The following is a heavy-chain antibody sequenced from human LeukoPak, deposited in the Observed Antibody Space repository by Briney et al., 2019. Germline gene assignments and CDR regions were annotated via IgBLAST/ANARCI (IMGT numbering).Heavy chain of an antibody. V-gene: IGHV3-23*01. CDR3: AKARGFCSGGSCYNPFDP. D-gene: IGHD2-15*01. CDR1: GFTFSSYA. CDR2: ISGSDGST. J-gene: IGHJ5*02. Sequence: GGSLRLSCAASGFTFSSYAMHWVRQAPGKGLEWVSGISGSDGSTYYADSVKGRFTISRDNSKNTLYVQMNSLRAEDTAVYYCAKARGFCSGGSCYNPFDPWGQGTLVTVSS.